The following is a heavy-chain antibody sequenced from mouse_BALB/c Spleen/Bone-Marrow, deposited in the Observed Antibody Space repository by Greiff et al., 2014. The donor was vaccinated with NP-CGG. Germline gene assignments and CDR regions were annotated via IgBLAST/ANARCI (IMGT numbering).Heavy chain of an antibody. CDR1: GYTFTDYN. V-gene: IGHV1S29*02. D-gene: IGHD6-1*01. CDR2: IYPYNGGT. J-gene: IGHJ3*01. CDR3: GRGGGHGGFVY. Sequence: EVQLQQSGPELVKPGAAVKISCKASGYTFTDYNIHWVKQSHGKSLEWIGYIYPYNGGTGYNQKFKSKATLTVDNSSTTAYMELRSLPSEDYTVYYYGRGGGHGGFVYWGQGTLVTVSA.